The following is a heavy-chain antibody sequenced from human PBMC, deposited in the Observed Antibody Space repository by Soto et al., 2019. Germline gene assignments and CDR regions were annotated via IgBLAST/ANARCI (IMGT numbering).Heavy chain of an antibody. CDR2: IIPIFGTA. J-gene: IGHJ6*02. Sequence: ASVKVSCKASGGTFSSYAISWVRQAPGQGLECMGWIIPIFGTANYAQKFQGRVTITADESTSTAYMELSSLRSEDTAVYYCAREGGDIVVVPAAPDYYYYYGMDVWGQGTTVTVSS. CDR3: AREGGDIVVVPAAPDYYYYYGMDV. D-gene: IGHD2-2*01. CDR1: GGTFSSYA. V-gene: IGHV1-69*13.